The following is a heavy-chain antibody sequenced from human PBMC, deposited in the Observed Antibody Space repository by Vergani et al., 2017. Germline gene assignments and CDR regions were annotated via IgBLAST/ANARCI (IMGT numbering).Heavy chain of an antibody. CDR3: ARRYFDRLRDYGMDV. Sequence: VQLVESGPGLVKPSESLSLTCTASGGSISSSSNYWGWIRQPPGKGREWIGSIYYSGSTYYNPFLKSRFTISVDTSKNQFFLKLSSVTAADTAVYYGARRYFDRLRDYGMDVWSQGTTVTVSS. D-gene: IGHD3-9*01. CDR2: IYYSGST. V-gene: IGHV4-39*01. J-gene: IGHJ6*02. CDR1: GGSISSSSNY.